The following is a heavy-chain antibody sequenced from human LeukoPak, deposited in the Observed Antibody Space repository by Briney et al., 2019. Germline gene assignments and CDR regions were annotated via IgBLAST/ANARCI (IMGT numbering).Heavy chain of an antibody. D-gene: IGHD6-6*01. Sequence: GRSPRLSCAASGFTFSSYAMHWVRQAPGKGLEWVAVISYDGSNKYYADSVKGRFTISRDNSKNTLYLQMNSLRAEDTAVYYCARGRRRVHWELVRGFFLDYWGQGTLVTVSS. J-gene: IGHJ4*02. CDR2: ISYDGSNK. CDR3: ARGRRRVHWELVRGFFLDY. CDR1: GFTFSSYA. V-gene: IGHV3-30-3*01.